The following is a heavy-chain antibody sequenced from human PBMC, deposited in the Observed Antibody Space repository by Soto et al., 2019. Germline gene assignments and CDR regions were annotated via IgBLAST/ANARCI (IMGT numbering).Heavy chain of an antibody. D-gene: IGHD1-1*01. CDR2: IEPNSGGT. CDR3: ASHARDDSPLDV. J-gene: IGHJ6*02. Sequence: ASVKVSCKPSGNTFTGYYMHWVRQARGQGLEWMGRIEPNSGGTNYAQKFQGRVTMTRDTSISTAYMELSRLRSDDTAVYYCASHARDDSPLDVWGQGTTVTVSS. V-gene: IGHV1-2*02. CDR1: GNTFTGYY.